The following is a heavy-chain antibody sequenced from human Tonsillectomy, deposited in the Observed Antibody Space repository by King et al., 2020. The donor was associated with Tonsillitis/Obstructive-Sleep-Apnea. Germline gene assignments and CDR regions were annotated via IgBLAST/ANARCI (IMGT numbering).Heavy chain of an antibody. D-gene: IGHD2-2*02. V-gene: IGHV3-48*03. Sequence: EVQLVESGGGLVQPGGSLRLSCAASGFTFSSYEMNWVRQAPGKGLEWVSYISSSGSTIYYADSVKGRFTISRDNAKNSLYLQMNSLRAEDTAVYYCARDRYPIPLDYWGLGTLVTVSS. CDR2: ISSSGSTI. CDR3: ARDRYPIPLDY. CDR1: GFTFSSYE. J-gene: IGHJ4*02.